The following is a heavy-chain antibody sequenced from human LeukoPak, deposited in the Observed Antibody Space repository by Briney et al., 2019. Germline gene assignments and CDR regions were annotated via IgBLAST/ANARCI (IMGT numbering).Heavy chain of an antibody. CDR2: IYSGGNT. CDR3: ARGEPRAHYGVDV. V-gene: IGHV3-53*01. CDR1: GFTVSSNY. D-gene: IGHD1-14*01. J-gene: IGHJ6*02. Sequence: GGSLRLSCAASGFTVSSNYMTWVRQAPGKGLEWVSAIYSGGNTYYADSVKGRFTISRDNSKNKLYLQMNSLRAEDTAVYYCARGEPRAHYGVDVWGQGTTVTVSS.